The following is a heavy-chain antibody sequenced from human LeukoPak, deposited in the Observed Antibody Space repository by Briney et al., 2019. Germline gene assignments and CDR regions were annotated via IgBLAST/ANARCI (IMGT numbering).Heavy chain of an antibody. J-gene: IGHJ5*02. Sequence: PSETLSLTCTVSGASIRSGDYYWRWLRQPPGTGLEWIGYIYDSGSTYYNPSLKSRITISVDTSKNQFSLKLSSVTAADTAVYYCARGGQWLVRWFDPWGQGTLVTVSS. CDR2: IYDSGST. CDR1: GASIRSGDYY. CDR3: ARGGQWLVRWFDP. V-gene: IGHV4-30-4*01. D-gene: IGHD6-19*01.